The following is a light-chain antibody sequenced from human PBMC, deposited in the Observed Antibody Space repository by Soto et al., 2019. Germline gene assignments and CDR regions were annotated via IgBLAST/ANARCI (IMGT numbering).Light chain of an antibody. Sequence: DIHMTQSPSSLSAAVGDRVTITCRASQSISSYLIWYQQKPGKAPKLLIYAASSLQSGVPSRFSGSGSGTDFTLTISSLQPEDSATYYCQQSHSTPSWTFGQGTKVEIK. V-gene: IGKV1-39*01. CDR2: AAS. CDR1: QSISSY. CDR3: QQSHSTPSWT. J-gene: IGKJ1*01.